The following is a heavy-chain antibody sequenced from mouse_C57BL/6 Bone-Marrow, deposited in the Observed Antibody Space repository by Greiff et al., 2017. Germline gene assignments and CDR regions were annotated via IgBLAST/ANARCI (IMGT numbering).Heavy chain of an antibody. CDR3: ARWGLGNFDV. Sequence: EVQLQQSGPVLVKPGASVKMSCKASGYTFTDYYMNWVKQSHGKSLEWIGVINPYNGGTSYNQKFKSKATLTVDKSSSTAYMELNSLTSEDSAVYYCARWGLGNFDVWGTGTTVTVSS. CDR1: GYTFTDYY. CDR2: INPYNGGT. D-gene: IGHD3-3*01. J-gene: IGHJ1*03. V-gene: IGHV1-19*01.